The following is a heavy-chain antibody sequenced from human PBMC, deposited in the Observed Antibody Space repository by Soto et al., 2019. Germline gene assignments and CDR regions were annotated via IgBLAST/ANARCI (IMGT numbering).Heavy chain of an antibody. J-gene: IGHJ6*02. CDR1: GGSFSGYC. CDR2: INHSGST. V-gene: IGHV4-34*01. CDR3: ARGGPGYVYVWGSYRHYYYYYGMDV. D-gene: IGHD3-16*02. Sequence: QVQLQQWGAGLLKPSKTLSLTCAVYGGSFSGYCWSWIRQPPGKGLEWIGEINHSGSTNYNPSLKSRVTISVDTSKNQFSLKLSSVTAADTAVYYCARGGPGYVYVWGSYRHYYYYYGMDVWGQGTTVTVSS.